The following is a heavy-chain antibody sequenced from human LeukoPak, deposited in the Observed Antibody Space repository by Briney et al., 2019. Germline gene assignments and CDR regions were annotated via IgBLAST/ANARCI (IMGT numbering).Heavy chain of an antibody. CDR3: ARDRSVDEFDY. J-gene: IGHJ4*02. V-gene: IGHV3-30*03. CDR2: ITYDGSNK. Sequence: PGRSLRLSCAASGFTFSSYGMHWVRQAPGKGLEWVAVITYDGSNKYYADSVKGRFTVSRDNSKSTLYLQMNRLRAEDTAVYYCARDRSVDEFDYWGQGILVTVSS. D-gene: IGHD6-19*01. CDR1: GFTFSSYG.